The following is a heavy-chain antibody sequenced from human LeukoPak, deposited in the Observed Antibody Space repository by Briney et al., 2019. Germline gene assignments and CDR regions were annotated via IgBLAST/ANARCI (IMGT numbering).Heavy chain of an antibody. J-gene: IGHJ3*02. CDR2: LTDSGGTT. CDR1: GFTFSSYA. CDR3: AKKRDAFDI. V-gene: IGHV3-23*01. Sequence: PGGSLRLSCVASGFTFSSYAMGWVRQAPGKRPEWVSSLTDSGGTTYYVDSVKGRFTISRDNSKNTLYLHMNSLRAEDTAMYCCAKKRDAFDIWGQGTVVAVSS.